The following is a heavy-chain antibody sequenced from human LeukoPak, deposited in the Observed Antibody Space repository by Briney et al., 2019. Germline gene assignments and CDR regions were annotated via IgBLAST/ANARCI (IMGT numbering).Heavy chain of an antibody. D-gene: IGHD3-16*02. Sequence: PSGTLSLTCIVSGGSISSFYCSWIRQPPGKGLEWIGYIYTSGSTNYNPSLKSRVTMSVDTSKRQFSLELSPVTAADTTVYYCARLNAPQISYNWFAPWGQGTLVTVS. CDR1: GGSISSFY. CDR2: IYTSGST. J-gene: IGHJ5*02. CDR3: ARLNAPQISYNWFAP. V-gene: IGHV4-4*09.